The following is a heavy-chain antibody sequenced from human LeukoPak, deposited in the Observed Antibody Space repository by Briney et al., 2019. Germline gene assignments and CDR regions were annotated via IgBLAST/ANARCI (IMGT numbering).Heavy chain of an antibody. CDR3: ASPLSGSDAFDI. D-gene: IGHD6-19*01. Sequence: PGGSLRLSCAASGFTFSSNWMHWVRQAPGKGLEWVSVIYSGGSTYYADSVKGRFTISRDNSKNTLYLQMNSLRAEDTAVYYCASPLSGSDAFDIWGQGTMVTVSS. V-gene: IGHV3-53*01. J-gene: IGHJ3*02. CDR2: IYSGGST. CDR1: GFTFSSNW.